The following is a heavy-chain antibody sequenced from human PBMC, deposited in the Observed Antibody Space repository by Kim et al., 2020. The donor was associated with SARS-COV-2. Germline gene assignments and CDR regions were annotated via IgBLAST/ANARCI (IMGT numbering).Heavy chain of an antibody. J-gene: IGHJ6*02. Sequence: LEKVEVIWYDGSNKYYADSAKGRFTISSANSKNTLYLQMNSLRAEDTAVYYCARTSYRSKIIDVWCQGNT. D-gene: IGHD1-1*01. V-gene: IGHV3-33*01. CDR2: IWYDGSNK. CDR3: ARTSYRSKIIDV.